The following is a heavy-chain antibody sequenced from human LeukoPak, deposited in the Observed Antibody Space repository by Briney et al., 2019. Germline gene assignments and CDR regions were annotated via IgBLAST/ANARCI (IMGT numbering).Heavy chain of an antibody. J-gene: IGHJ4*02. D-gene: IGHD3-10*01. CDR1: GYTLTELS. CDR3: IHYGSGSYSTDY. CDR2: IRSKTNSYAT. V-gene: IGHV3-73*01. Sequence: ASVKVSCKVSGYTLTELSMHWVRQASGKGLEWVGRIRSKTNSYATAYAASVKGRFTISRDDSKNTAYLQMNSLKIEDTAVYYCIHYGSGSYSTDYWGQGTLVTVSS.